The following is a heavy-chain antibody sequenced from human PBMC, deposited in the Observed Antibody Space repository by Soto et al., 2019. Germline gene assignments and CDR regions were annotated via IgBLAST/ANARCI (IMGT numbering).Heavy chain of an antibody. V-gene: IGHV4-39*01. CDR2: IYYSGST. Sequence: QLQLQESGPGLVKPSETLSLTCTVSGGSISSRGYYWGWIRQPPGKGLEWIGTIYYSGSTYYNPPLKSRVTISVDRSKNQFSLKLSSVTAADTAVYYCATSNWVDPWGQGTLVTVSS. CDR3: ATSNWVDP. J-gene: IGHJ5*02. CDR1: GGSISSRGYY.